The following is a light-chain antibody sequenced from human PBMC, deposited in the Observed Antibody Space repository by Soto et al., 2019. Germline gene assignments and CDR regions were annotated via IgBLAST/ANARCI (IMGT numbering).Light chain of an antibody. Sequence: QSVLTQPPSVSGAPGQRVTISCTGSSSNIGAGYDVHWYQQLPGTAPKLLIYGNSNRPSGVPDRFSGSKSGTSASLAITGLQAEDEADYYCLSYHSSLSAVVFGGGTKVTVL. J-gene: IGLJ2*01. CDR1: SSNIGAGYD. V-gene: IGLV1-40*01. CDR2: GNS. CDR3: LSYHSSLSAVV.